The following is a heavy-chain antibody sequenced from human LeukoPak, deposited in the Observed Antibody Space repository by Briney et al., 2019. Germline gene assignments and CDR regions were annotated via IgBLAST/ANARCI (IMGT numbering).Heavy chain of an antibody. Sequence: PSETLSLTRTVSGVSISSSSYYWGWIRRPPGKGLEGIGSNYYSGSTYYNPSLKSRVTISVDTSKNQFSLKLSSVTAADTAVYYCAVGASSGWFSGRNYFDYWGQGTLVTVSS. J-gene: IGHJ4*02. CDR1: GVSISSSSYY. CDR2: NYYSGST. V-gene: IGHV4-39*07. D-gene: IGHD6-19*01. CDR3: AVGASSGWFSGRNYFDY.